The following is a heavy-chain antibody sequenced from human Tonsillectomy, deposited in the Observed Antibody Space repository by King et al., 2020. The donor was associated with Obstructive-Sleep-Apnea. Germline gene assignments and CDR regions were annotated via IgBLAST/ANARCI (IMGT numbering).Heavy chain of an antibody. Sequence: VQLQESGPGLVKPSETLSLTCTVSGYSISSGYYWGWIRQPPGKGLEWIGSIYHSGSTYYNPSLKSRVTISVDTSKNQFSLKLSSVTAADTAVYYCARDSAVNDYGDSSYFDYWGQGTLVTVSS. D-gene: IGHD4-17*01. CDR1: GYSISSGYY. CDR3: ARDSAVNDYGDSSYFDY. J-gene: IGHJ4*02. V-gene: IGHV4-38-2*02. CDR2: IYHSGST.